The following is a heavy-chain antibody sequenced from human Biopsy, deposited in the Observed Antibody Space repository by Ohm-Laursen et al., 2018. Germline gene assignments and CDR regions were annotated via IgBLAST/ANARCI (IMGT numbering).Heavy chain of an antibody. D-gene: IGHD3-16*01. CDR2: INPHGGRT. CDR3: ARDKDSNGGDNLDY. J-gene: IGHJ4*02. Sequence: SVKVSCKTSGYTFTSFYMHWVRQAPGQGLEWVGIINPHGGRTRYAQKFQGRVRMTTDTSTTTVYMDLRSLTSADTAVYYCARDKDSNGGDNLDYWGQGALLTVSS. V-gene: IGHV1-46*01. CDR1: GYTFTSFY.